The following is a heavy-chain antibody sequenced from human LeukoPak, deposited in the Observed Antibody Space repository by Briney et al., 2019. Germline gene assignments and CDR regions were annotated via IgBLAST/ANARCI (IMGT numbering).Heavy chain of an antibody. CDR1: GYTFTGYY. V-gene: IGHV1-2*02. Sequence: EASVKVSCKASGYTFTGYYMHWVRQAPGQGLEWMGWINPNSGGTNYVQKFQGRVTMTRDTSISTANMELSRLTSDDTAVYYCARRNNYDSGAYYSWFDPWGQGTLVIVSS. CDR2: INPNSGGT. D-gene: IGHD3-22*01. J-gene: IGHJ5*02. CDR3: ARRNNYDSGAYYSWFDP.